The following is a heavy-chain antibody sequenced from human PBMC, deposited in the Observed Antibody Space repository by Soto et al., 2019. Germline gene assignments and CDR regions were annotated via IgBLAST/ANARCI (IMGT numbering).Heavy chain of an antibody. CDR3: ARGRFGHMDV. V-gene: IGHV3-53*01. CDR2: SHSGGST. J-gene: IGHJ6*02. CDR1: GFTVSSNY. Sequence: GGSLRLSCAASGFTVSSNYMSWVRQAPGKGLDWVSVSHSGGSTDYADSVKGRFTISRDNSKNTLYLQMSSLRAEDTAVYYCARGRFGHMDVWGQGTTVTVSS. D-gene: IGHD3-3*01.